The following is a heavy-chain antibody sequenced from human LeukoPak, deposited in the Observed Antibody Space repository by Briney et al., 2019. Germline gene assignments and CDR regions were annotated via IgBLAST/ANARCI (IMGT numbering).Heavy chain of an antibody. CDR3: AKALDYWYFDY. CDR1: GFTFSNYA. V-gene: IGHV3-23*01. D-gene: IGHD2/OR15-2a*01. Sequence: GGSLRLSCAASGFTFSNYAMSWVRQAPGKGLEWVPAISGRPSYADSVKGRFTISRDNSKNTLYLQVNSLRAEDTAVYYCAKALDYWYFDYRGQGTLVTVSS. J-gene: IGHJ4*02. CDR2: ISGRP.